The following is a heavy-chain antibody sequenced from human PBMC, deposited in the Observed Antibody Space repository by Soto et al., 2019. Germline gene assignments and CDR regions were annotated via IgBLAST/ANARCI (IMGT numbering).Heavy chain of an antibody. CDR3: AKKLSGPVMSCPEY. CDR2: TSSDGSIK. Sequence: PGGSLRLSCVASGFAFSTYGMHWVRQAPGKGLEWVAATSSDGSIKSYADSAKGRFTISRDNSKNTLYLQMDSLRAEDTALYYCAKKLSGPVMSCPEYWGQGTQVTVSS. D-gene: IGHD3-16*02. V-gene: IGHV3-30*18. J-gene: IGHJ4*02. CDR1: GFAFSTYG.